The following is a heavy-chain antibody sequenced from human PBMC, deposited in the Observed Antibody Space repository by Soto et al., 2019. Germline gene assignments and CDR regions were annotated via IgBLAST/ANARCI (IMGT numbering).Heavy chain of an antibody. CDR2: TYYRSKWYS. D-gene: IGHD3-16*01. CDR3: ARYGGSWYLDS. J-gene: IGHJ4*02. Sequence: PSQTLSLTCAISGNSVSTNSAAWIWIRQSPSRGLEWLGRTYYRSKWYSDYAVSVRSRITINPDPSKNQFSLQLNSVTPEDTAVYYCARYGGSWYLDSWGQGTLVTVSS. V-gene: IGHV6-1*01. CDR1: GNSVSTNSAA.